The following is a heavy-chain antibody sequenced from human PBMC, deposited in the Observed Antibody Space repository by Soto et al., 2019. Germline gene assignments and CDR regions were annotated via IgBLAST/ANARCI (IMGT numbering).Heavy chain of an antibody. CDR1: GGTFSSYA. CDR2: IIPIFGTA. D-gene: IGHD4-17*01. Sequence: ASVKVSCKASGGTFSSYAISWVRQAPGEGLEWMGGIIPIFGTANYAQKFQGRVTITADESTSTAYMELSSLRSEDTAVYYCARDAAVTTSLGSYYYYGMDVWGQGTTVTVSS. CDR3: ARDAAVTTSLGSYYYYGMDV. V-gene: IGHV1-69*13. J-gene: IGHJ6*02.